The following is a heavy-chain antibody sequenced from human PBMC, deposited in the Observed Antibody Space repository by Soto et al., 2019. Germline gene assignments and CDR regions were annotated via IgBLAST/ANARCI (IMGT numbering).Heavy chain of an antibody. Sequence: SQTLSLTCAISGDSVSSNSAAWNWIRQSPSRGLEWLGRTYYRSKWYNDYAVSVKSRITINPDTSKNQFSLQLNSVTPEDTAVYYCARDLIVVVVAALNYYYYGMDVWGQGTTVTSP. D-gene: IGHD2-15*01. V-gene: IGHV6-1*01. CDR3: ARDLIVVVVAALNYYYYGMDV. J-gene: IGHJ6*02. CDR1: GDSVSSNSAA. CDR2: TYYRSKWYN.